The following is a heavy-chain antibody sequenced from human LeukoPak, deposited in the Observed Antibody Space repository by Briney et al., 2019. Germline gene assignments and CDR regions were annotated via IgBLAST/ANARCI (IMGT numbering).Heavy chain of an antibody. D-gene: IGHD6-19*01. Sequence: GGSLRLSCAASGFTFSSYAMSWVRQAPGKGLGWVSAISGSGGSTYYADSVKGRFTISRDDSKNTLYLQMNSLRAEDTAVYYCAKDLVAVAGYFDYWGQGTLVTVSS. CDR2: ISGSGGST. CDR1: GFTFSSYA. V-gene: IGHV3-23*01. J-gene: IGHJ4*02. CDR3: AKDLVAVAGYFDY.